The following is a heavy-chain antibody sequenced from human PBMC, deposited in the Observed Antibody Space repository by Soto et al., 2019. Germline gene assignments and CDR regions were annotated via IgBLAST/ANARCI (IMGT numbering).Heavy chain of an antibody. CDR3: TTRPYSSGWLDP. V-gene: IGHV4-59*12. J-gene: IGHJ5*02. D-gene: IGHD6-19*01. CDR1: GGSISSYY. Sequence: PSETLSLTCTVSGGSISSYYWSWIRQPPGKGLEWIGYIYHSGSTNYNPSLKSRGTISVDKSKNQFSLKLSSVTAADTAVYYCTTRPYSSGWLDPWGQGTLVTVSS. CDR2: IYHSGST.